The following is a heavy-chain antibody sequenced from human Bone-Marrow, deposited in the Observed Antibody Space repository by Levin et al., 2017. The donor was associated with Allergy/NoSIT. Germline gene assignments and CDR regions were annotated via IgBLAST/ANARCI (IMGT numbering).Heavy chain of an antibody. J-gene: IGHJ4*02. CDR2: ISGSGGST. Sequence: HPGWSLRLSCAASGFTFSSYAMSWVRQAPGKGLEWVSAISGSGGSTYYADSVKGRFTISRDNSKNTLYLQMNSLRAEDTAVYYCAKDRIAVAAPHYYFDYWGQGTLVTVSS. CDR3: AKDRIAVAAPHYYFDY. CDR1: GFTFSSYA. D-gene: IGHD6-19*01. V-gene: IGHV3-23*01.